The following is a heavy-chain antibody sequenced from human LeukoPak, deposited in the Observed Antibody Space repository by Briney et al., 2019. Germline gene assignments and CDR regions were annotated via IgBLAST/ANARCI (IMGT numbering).Heavy chain of an antibody. V-gene: IGHV3-48*03. CDR1: GFTFSSYE. CDR3: ARSSPHGENNWFDP. D-gene: IGHD3-10*01. Sequence: PGRSLRLSCAASGFTFSSYEMNWVRQAPGKGLEWASYISSSGSTIYYADSVKGRFTISRDNAKNSLYLQMNSLRAEDTAVYYCARSSPHGENNWFDPWGQGTLVTVSS. J-gene: IGHJ5*02. CDR2: ISSSGSTI.